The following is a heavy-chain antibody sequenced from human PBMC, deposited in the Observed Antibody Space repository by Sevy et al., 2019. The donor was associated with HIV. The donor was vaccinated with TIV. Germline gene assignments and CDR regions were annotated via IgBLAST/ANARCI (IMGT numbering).Heavy chain of an antibody. Sequence: GESLKISCSASGFTFSSYAMHWVRQAPGKGLEYVSAISSNGGSTYYADSVKGRFTISRDNSKNTLYLQMSSLRAEDTAVYYCVRGYYDFWSGYYTDYYYGMDVWGQGTTVTVSS. J-gene: IGHJ6*02. V-gene: IGHV3-64D*06. CDR3: VRGYYDFWSGYYTDYYYGMDV. CDR1: GFTFSSYA. CDR2: ISSNGGST. D-gene: IGHD3-3*01.